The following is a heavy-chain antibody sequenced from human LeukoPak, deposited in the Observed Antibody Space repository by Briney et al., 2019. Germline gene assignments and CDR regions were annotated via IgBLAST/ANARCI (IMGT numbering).Heavy chain of an antibody. V-gene: IGHV1-2*02. Sequence: ASVKVSCKASGYTFTSYYMHWVRQAPGQGLEWMGWINPNSGGTNYAQKFQGRVTMTRDTSISTAYMELSRLRSDDTAVYYCAREGGGSFWENWFDPWGQGTLVTVSS. D-gene: IGHD2-15*01. CDR3: AREGGGSFWENWFDP. CDR2: INPNSGGT. J-gene: IGHJ5*02. CDR1: GYTFTSYY.